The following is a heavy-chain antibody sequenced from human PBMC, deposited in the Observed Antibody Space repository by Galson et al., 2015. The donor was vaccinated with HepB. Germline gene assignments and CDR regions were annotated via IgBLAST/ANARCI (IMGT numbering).Heavy chain of an antibody. V-gene: IGHV4-39*07. CDR1: GGSLSTTSYY. D-gene: IGHD6-19*01. Sequence: SETLSLTCTVSGGSLSTTSYYWGWIRQPPGKGLEWIGSVYYTGSTDYNPSLNSRVAISVDTSKNQFSLKMISVTAADTAVYYCARDKGVEWLVRGWFDPWGQGTLVIVSS. CDR3: ARDKGVEWLVRGWFDP. J-gene: IGHJ5*02. CDR2: VYYTGST.